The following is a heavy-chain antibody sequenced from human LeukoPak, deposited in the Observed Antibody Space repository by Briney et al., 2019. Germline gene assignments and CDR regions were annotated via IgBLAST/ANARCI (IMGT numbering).Heavy chain of an antibody. CDR1: GFTFSSYA. V-gene: IGHV3-23*01. J-gene: IGHJ3*02. CDR2: ISGSGGST. Sequence: GGSLRLSCAASGFTFSSYAMSWVRQAPGKGLEWISAISGSGGSTYYADSVKGRFTISRDNSKNTLYLQMNSLRAEDTAVYYCAKRGLYDSSGYYVLIGAFDIWGQGTMVTVSS. D-gene: IGHD3-22*01. CDR3: AKRGLYDSSGYYVLIGAFDI.